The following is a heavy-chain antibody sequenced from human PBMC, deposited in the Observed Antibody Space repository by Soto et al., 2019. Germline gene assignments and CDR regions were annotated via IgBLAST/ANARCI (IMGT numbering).Heavy chain of an antibody. CDR2: IKEDGSEK. J-gene: IGHJ6*02. CDR1: GFTFGNSC. CDR3: TRKRFGMDV. Sequence: GGSLRLPCAASGFTFGNSCMTWVRQAPGKGLEWVANIKEDGSEKDYVDPVKGRFTITRDNAKNSLYLQMNNLRAEDTAVYFCTRKRFGMDVWGQGTTVTVSS. V-gene: IGHV3-7*03.